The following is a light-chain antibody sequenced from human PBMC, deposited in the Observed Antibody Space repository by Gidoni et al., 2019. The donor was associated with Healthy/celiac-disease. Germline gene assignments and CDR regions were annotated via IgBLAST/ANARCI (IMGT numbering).Light chain of an antibody. V-gene: IGLV2-14*01. CDR2: EVS. CDR3: SSYTSSSTPVV. CDR1: SSDVGGYNY. Sequence: QSALTQPASVSGSPGQSITISCTGTSSDVGGYNYVSRYQQHPGKAPKLTIYEVSNRPSGVSNRFSGSKSGNTASLTISGLQAEDEADYYCSSYTSSSTPVVFGGGTKLTVL. J-gene: IGLJ2*01.